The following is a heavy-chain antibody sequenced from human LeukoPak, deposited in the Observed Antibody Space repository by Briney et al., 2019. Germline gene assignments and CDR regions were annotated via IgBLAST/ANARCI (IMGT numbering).Heavy chain of an antibody. J-gene: IGHJ3*02. CDR2: MNPNSGNT. CDR1: GYTFTSYD. V-gene: IGHV1-8*01. D-gene: IGHD3-22*01. CDR3: ARAGYYYDSRDAFDI. Sequence: ASVKVSCKASGYTFTSYDIHWVRPATGQGLAWMGWMNPNSGNTGYAQKFQGRVTMTRNTSISTAYMELSSLRSEDTAVYYCARAGYYYDSRDAFDIWGQGTMVTVSS.